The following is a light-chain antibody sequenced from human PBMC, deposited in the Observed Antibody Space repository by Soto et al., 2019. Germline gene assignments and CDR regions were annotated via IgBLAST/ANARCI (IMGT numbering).Light chain of an antibody. J-gene: IGLJ1*01. CDR3: CSYAGSSPLYV. CDR2: EGN. Sequence: ALTQPASVSGSPGQSITISCTASSSHIGSSNLVSWYQHHSGKAPKLIIYEGNKRPSGVSNRFSGSKSGKTASLTISGLQAEDEGTYYCCSYAGSSPLYVFGTGTKLTVL. V-gene: IGLV2-23*01. CDR1: SSHIGSSNL.